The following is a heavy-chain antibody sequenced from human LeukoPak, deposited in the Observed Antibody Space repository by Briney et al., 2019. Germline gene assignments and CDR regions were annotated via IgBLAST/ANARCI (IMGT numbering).Heavy chain of an antibody. D-gene: IGHD2-2*03. CDR2: IYYSGST. V-gene: IGHV4-59*08. J-gene: IGHJ2*01. Sequence: SETLSLTCTVSGGCISSYYWSWIRQPPGKGLERIRYIYYSGSTDYNPSLKSRVTISVDTSKNQFSLKLSSVTAADTAVYYCARVDIVVVPASKFDLRGRGTLVTVSS. CDR3: ARVDIVVVPASKFDL. CDR1: GGCISSYY.